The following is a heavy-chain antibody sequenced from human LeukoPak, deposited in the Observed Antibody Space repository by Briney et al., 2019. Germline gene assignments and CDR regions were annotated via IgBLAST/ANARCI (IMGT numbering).Heavy chain of an antibody. J-gene: IGHJ5*02. CDR3: ARLPYDSSGYWVDP. CDR1: GGTFSSYA. V-gene: IGHV1-69*06. Sequence: EASVKVSCKASGGTFSSYAISWVRQAPGQGLEWMGGIIPIFGTANYAQKFQGRVTITADKSTSTAYMELSSLRSADTAVYYCARLPYDSSGYWVDPWGQGTLVTVSS. D-gene: IGHD3-22*01. CDR2: IIPIFGTA.